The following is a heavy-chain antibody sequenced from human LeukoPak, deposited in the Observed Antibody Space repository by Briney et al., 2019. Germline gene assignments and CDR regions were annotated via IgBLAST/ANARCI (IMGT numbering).Heavy chain of an antibody. Sequence: GESLKISCETSGYSFTTYWIGWVRQMPGTGLEWVGAIYPGDSDTIYSPSFQGQVTISADKSVRTAYLQWNSLKASDSAMYYCARQRGASVAVNWFDPWGQGTLVTVSS. CDR2: IYPGDSDT. J-gene: IGHJ5*02. V-gene: IGHV5-51*01. D-gene: IGHD6-19*01. CDR3: ARQRGASVAVNWFDP. CDR1: GYSFTTYW.